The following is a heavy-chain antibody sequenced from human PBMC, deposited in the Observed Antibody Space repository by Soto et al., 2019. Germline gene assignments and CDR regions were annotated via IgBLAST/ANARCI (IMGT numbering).Heavy chain of an antibody. J-gene: IGHJ6*02. Sequence: GQSLKISCKGSGYSFNSYWIGWVRQMPGKGLEWMGIIYPGDSDTRYSPSFPVQVTISADKSISTAYLQWSSLKASDTAMSYCARHAGYFKLGSPYANYNGMDVWCQGTTV. CDR3: ARHAGYFKLGSPYANYNGMDV. V-gene: IGHV5-51*01. D-gene: IGHD3-9*01. CDR1: GYSFNSYW. CDR2: IYPGDSDT.